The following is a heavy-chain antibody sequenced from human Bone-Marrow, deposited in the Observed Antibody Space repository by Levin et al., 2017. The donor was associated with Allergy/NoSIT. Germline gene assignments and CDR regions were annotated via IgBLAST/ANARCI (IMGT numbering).Heavy chain of an antibody. V-gene: IGHV1-2*02. D-gene: IGHD3-22*01. J-gene: IGHJ3*02. Sequence: ASVKVSCKASGYTFTDYYMNWVRQAPGQGLEWMGWINPNSGGTNYAQKFQGRGTMTRDTSISTAYMELSGLRSDDTAVYYCARDPDYYDRAFDIWGQGTLVTVSS. CDR1: GYTFTDYY. CDR2: INPNSGGT. CDR3: ARDPDYYDRAFDI.